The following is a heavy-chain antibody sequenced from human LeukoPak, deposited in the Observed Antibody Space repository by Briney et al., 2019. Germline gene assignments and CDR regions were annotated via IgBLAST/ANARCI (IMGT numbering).Heavy chain of an antibody. V-gene: IGHV3-23*01. CDR3: AKDRGGLSLLDY. CDR2: TSGSGVNT. J-gene: IGHJ4*02. CDR1: GFTFSNYA. D-gene: IGHD3-10*01. Sequence: PTGGSLRLSCAASGFTFSNYAMSWVRQAPGKGLQWVSTTSGSGVNTYYADSVKGRFTVSRDNSKSTVYFQMNGLRVEDTAVYYCAKDRGGLSLLDYWGRGTLVTVSS.